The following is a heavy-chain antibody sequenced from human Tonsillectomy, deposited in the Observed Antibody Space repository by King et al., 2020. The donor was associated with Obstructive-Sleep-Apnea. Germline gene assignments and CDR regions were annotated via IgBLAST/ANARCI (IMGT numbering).Heavy chain of an antibody. V-gene: IGHV4-59*01. J-gene: IGHJ4*02. D-gene: IGHD1-26*01. CDR1: GGSISSYY. CDR3: ARAPLRPGSYSDSFDY. CDR2: IYYSGST. Sequence: VQLQESGPGLVKPSETLSLTCTVSGGSISSYYWSWIRQPPGKGLEWIGYIYYSGSTNYNPSLKSRVTISVDTSKNQFSLKLSSVTAADTAVYYCARAPLRPGSYSDSFDYWGQGTLVTVSS.